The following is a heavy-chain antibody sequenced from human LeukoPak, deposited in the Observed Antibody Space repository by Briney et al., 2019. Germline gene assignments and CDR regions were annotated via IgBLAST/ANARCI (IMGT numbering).Heavy chain of an antibody. CDR3: ARGTMKSGFDP. Sequence: SQTLSLTCAVSGGSISSGGYSWSWIRQPPGKGLEWIGYIYHSGSTYYNPSLKSRVTISVDRSKNQFSLELSSVTAADTAVYYCARGTMKSGFDPWGQGTLVTVSS. CDR2: IYHSGST. D-gene: IGHD3-22*01. CDR1: GGSISSGGYS. J-gene: IGHJ5*02. V-gene: IGHV4-30-2*01.